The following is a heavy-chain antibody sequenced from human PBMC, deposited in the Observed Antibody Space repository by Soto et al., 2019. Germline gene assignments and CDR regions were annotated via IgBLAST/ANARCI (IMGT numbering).Heavy chain of an antibody. CDR1: DDSITGGGYF. J-gene: IGHJ4*02. V-gene: IGHV4-31*02. Sequence: QVQLQESGPGLVKPSQTLTLTCTVSDDSITGGGYFWTWIRQLPGKGLEWLGSTYYKGNTFYNPSLKSRGTISLDPSKRRVSLRVTSVTAADTAISFCARGGSGTYHVWGQGTLVIVSS. CDR2: TYYKGNT. D-gene: IGHD3-10*01. CDR3: ARGGSGTYHV.